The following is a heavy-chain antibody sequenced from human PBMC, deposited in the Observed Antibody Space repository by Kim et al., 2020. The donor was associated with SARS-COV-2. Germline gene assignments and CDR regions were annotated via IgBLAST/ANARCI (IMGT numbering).Heavy chain of an antibody. CDR3: ARRLRGYSYGSRFDY. CDR2: IYYSGST. J-gene: IGHJ4*02. V-gene: IGHV4-39*01. CDR1: GGSISSSSYY. D-gene: IGHD5-18*01. Sequence: SETLSLTCTVSGGSISSSSYYWGWIRQPPGKGLEWIGSIYYSGSTYYNPSLKSRVTISVDTSKNQFSLKLSSVTAAGTAVYYCARRLRGYSYGSRFDYWGQGTLVTVSS.